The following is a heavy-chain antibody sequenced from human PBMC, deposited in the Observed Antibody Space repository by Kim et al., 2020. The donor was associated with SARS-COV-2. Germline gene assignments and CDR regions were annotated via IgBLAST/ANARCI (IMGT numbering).Heavy chain of an antibody. D-gene: IGHD6-13*01. CDR3: ARDRRFQLVHGWFDP. J-gene: IGHJ5*02. Sequence: PSLKIRVTISVDTSKNQFSLKLSSVTAADTAVYYCARDRRFQLVHGWFDPWGQGTLVTVSS. V-gene: IGHV4-31*02.